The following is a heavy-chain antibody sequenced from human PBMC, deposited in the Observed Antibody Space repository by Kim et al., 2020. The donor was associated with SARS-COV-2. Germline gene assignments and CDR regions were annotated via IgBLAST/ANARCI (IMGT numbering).Heavy chain of an antibody. CDR3: AFRPCSGGSCYPEVDV. Sequence: GESLKISCKGSGYSFTSYWISWVRQMPGKGLEWMGRIDPSDSYTNYSPSFQGHVTISADKSISTAYLQWSSLKASDTAMYYCAFRPCSGGSCYPEVDVWGQGTTVTVSS. CDR1: GYSFTSYW. V-gene: IGHV5-10-1*01. D-gene: IGHD2-15*01. J-gene: IGHJ6*02. CDR2: IDPSDSYT.